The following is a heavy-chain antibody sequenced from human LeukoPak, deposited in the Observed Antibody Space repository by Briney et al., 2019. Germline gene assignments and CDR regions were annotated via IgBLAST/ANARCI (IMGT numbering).Heavy chain of an antibody. CDR1: GFTFSSYW. CDR2: INSDGSST. D-gene: IGHD3-16*02. J-gene: IGHJ3*02. Sequence: PGGSLRLSCAASGFTFSSYWMHWVRQAPGKGLVWVSRINSDGSSTSYADSVKGRFTISRDNAKNTLYLQMNSLRAEDTAVYYCARNKSVAYVWGSYREDALDIWGQGTMVTVSS. CDR3: ARNKSVAYVWGSYREDALDI. V-gene: IGHV3-74*01.